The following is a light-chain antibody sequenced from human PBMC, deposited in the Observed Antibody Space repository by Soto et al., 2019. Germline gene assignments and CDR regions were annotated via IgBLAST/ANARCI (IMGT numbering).Light chain of an antibody. J-gene: IGLJ1*01. V-gene: IGLV2-11*01. CDR3: CSYVGSSTYV. Sequence: QSALTQPRSVSGSPGQSVTISCTGTSSDVGGYNYVSWYQEQPGKAPKLMIYEGSKRPPGVSNRFSGSKSGNTASLTISGLQVEDDADYYCCSYVGSSTYVFGTGTKLTVL. CDR2: EGS. CDR1: SSDVGGYNY.